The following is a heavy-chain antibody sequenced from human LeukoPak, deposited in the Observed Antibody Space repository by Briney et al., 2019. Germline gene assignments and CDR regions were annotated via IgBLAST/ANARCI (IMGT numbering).Heavy chain of an antibody. CDR2: INPSGGST. CDR1: GYTFTSYY. D-gene: IGHD1-26*01. V-gene: IGHV1-46*01. Sequence: ASVKVSCKASGYTFTSYYMHWVRQAPGQGLEWMGIINPSGGSTSYAQKFQGRVTMTRDMSTSTVYMELSSLRSEDTAVYYCGKAGEWEQQGGGFDYWGQGTLVTVSS. CDR3: GKAGEWEQQGGGFDY. J-gene: IGHJ4*02.